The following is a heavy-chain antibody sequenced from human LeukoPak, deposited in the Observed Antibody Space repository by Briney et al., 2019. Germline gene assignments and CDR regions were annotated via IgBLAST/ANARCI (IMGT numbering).Heavy chain of an antibody. CDR1: GGTFSSYA. D-gene: IGHD2-15*01. Sequence: ASVKVSCKASGGTFSSYATSWVRQAPGQGLEWMGRIIPIFGTANYAQKFQGRVTITTDESTSTAYMELSSLRSEDTAVYYCARQYCSGGSCYPDPGHSPLDYWGQGTLVTVSS. CDR3: ARQYCSGGSCYPDPGHSPLDY. CDR2: IIPIFGTA. J-gene: IGHJ4*02. V-gene: IGHV1-69*05.